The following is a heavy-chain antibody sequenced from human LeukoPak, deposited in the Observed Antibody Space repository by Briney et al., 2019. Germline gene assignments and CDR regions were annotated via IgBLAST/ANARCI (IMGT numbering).Heavy chain of an antibody. D-gene: IGHD2/OR15-2a*01. V-gene: IGHV1-18*01. CDR1: GYTFTSHG. J-gene: IGHJ4*02. Sequence: GASVKVSCKASGYTFTSHGICWVRQAPGQGLEWMGWIRPSTGDTDYALNLQGRVTLTTDTSTSTAYMELRSLRSDDTAVYYCARVRDYLFDYWGQGTLVTVSS. CDR2: IRPSTGDT. CDR3: ARVRDYLFDY.